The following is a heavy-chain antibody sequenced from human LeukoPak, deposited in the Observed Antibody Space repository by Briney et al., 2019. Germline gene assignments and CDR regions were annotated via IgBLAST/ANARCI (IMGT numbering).Heavy chain of an antibody. V-gene: IGHV3-20*04. J-gene: IGHJ5*02. Sequence: GGSLRLSCAASGFTFSSYSMNWVRQAPGKGLEWVSGINWNGGSTGYADSVKGRFTISRDNAKNSLYLQMNSLRAEDTALYYCASMGYSSSWYEGWFDPWGQGTLVTVSS. CDR1: GFTFSSYS. CDR2: INWNGGST. D-gene: IGHD6-13*01. CDR3: ASMGYSSSWYEGWFDP.